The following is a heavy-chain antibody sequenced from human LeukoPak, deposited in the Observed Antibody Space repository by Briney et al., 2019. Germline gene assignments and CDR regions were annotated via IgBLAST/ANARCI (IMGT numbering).Heavy chain of an antibody. CDR2: IYTSGST. V-gene: IGHV4-4*07. CDR1: GGSISSYY. D-gene: IGHD4-17*01. J-gene: IGHJ6*02. Sequence: SETLSLTCTVSGGSISSYYWSWIRQPAGKGLEWIGRIYTSGSTNYNPSLKSRVTMSVDTSKNQFSLKLSSVTAADTAVYYCARDNGDYKYYYYYGMDVWGQGTTVTVSS. CDR3: ARDNGDYKYYYYYGMDV.